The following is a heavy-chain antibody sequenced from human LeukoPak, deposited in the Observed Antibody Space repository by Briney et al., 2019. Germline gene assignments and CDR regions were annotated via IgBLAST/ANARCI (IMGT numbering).Heavy chain of an antibody. D-gene: IGHD2-2*02. Sequence: ASVTVSFKASGYTFTSYGISWVRQAPGQGLEWMGWISAYNGNTNYAHKLQGRVTMTTDTSTSTAYMELRSLRSDDTAVYYCARLVVPAAIGDYWGQGTLVTVSS. CDR3: ARLVVPAAIGDY. CDR1: GYTFTSYG. CDR2: ISAYNGNT. V-gene: IGHV1-18*01. J-gene: IGHJ4*02.